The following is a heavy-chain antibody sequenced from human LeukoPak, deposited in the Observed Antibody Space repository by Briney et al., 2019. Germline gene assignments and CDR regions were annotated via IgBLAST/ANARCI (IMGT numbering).Heavy chain of an antibody. V-gene: IGHV3-48*04. J-gene: IGHJ4*02. CDR2: ISSSGSTI. CDR1: GFTFSSYG. Sequence: GGSLRLSCAASGFTFSSYGMHWVRQAPGKGLEWVSYISSSGSTIYYADSVKGRFTISRDNAKNSLYLQMNSLRAEDTAVYYCARRLRRNYFDYWGQGTLVTVSS. CDR3: ARRLRRNYFDY. D-gene: IGHD4-17*01.